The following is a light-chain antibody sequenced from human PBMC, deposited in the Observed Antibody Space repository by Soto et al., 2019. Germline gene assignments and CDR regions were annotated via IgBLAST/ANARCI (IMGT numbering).Light chain of an antibody. CDR1: QSVSSNY. CDR3: QQYGSSPLT. J-gene: IGKJ4*01. Sequence: EIVLTQSPGTLSLSPGERGTLSCRASQSVSSNYLAWYQQKPGQAPRLLIYGASSRATGIPDRFSGSGSGTDFTLTISRLEPEDFAVYYCQQYGSSPLTFGGATKVDIK. V-gene: IGKV3-20*01. CDR2: GAS.